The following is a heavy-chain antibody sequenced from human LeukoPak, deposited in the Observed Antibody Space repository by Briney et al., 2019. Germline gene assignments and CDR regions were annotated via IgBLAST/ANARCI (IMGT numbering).Heavy chain of an antibody. D-gene: IGHD6-13*01. J-gene: IGHJ4*02. CDR3: ARQPAAAGRIDY. CDR1: GYIFTSYW. CDR2: IYPGDSDT. V-gene: IGHV5-51*01. Sequence: GESLKISCKISGYIFTSYWIGWVRQMPGKGLEWMGIIYPGDSDTRYSPSFQGHVTISADKSISTAYLQWSTLKASDTAMYYCARQPAAAGRIDYWGQGTLVTVSS.